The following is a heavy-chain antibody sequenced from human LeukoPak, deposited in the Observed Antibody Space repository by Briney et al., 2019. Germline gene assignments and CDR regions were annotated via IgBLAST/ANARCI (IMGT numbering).Heavy chain of an antibody. V-gene: IGHV3-23*01. CDR3: ASCSSTSCLNNWFDP. CDR2: ISGSGGST. CDR1: GFTFSSYA. J-gene: IGHJ5*02. D-gene: IGHD2-2*01. Sequence: PGGSLRLSCAASGFTFSSYAMSWVRQAPGKGLEWVSAISGSGGSTYYADSVKGRFTISRDNSKNTLYLQMNSLRAEDTAVYYCASCSSTSCLNNWFDPWGQGTLSPSPQ.